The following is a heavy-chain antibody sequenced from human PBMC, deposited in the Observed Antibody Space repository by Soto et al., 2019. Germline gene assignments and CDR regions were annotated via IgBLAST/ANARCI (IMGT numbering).Heavy chain of an antibody. D-gene: IGHD3-22*01. Sequence: PSETLSLTCAVSGGSISSSNWWSWVRQPPGKGLEWIGEIYHSGSTNYNPSLKSRVTISVDKSKNQFSLKLSSVTAADTAVYYCASYYYDSSGPYYYYYYGMDVWGQGTTVTVS. CDR1: GGSISSSNW. CDR3: ASYYYDSSGPYYYYYYGMDV. CDR2: IYHSGST. J-gene: IGHJ6*02. V-gene: IGHV4-4*02.